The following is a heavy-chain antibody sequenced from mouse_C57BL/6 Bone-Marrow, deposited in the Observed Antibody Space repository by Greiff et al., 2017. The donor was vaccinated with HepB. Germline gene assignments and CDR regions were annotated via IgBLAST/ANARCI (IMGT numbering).Heavy chain of an antibody. CDR1: GFNIKDDY. Sequence: VQLQQSGAELVRPGDSVKLSCTASGFNIKDDYMHWVKQRPEQGLEWIGWIDPENGDTEYASKFQGKATITEDTSSNTAYLQLSSLTSEDTAVYYCSTSYCYMDYWGQGTSVTVSS. CDR2: IDPENGDT. CDR3: STSYCYMDY. J-gene: IGHJ4*01. D-gene: IGHD1-1*01. V-gene: IGHV14-4*01.